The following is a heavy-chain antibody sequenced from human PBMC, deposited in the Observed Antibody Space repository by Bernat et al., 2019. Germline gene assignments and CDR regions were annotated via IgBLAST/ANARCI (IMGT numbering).Heavy chain of an antibody. Sequence: QVQLVQSGAEVKKPGASVKVSCKASGYTFTSYDINWVRQATGQGLEWMGWMNPNSGNTGYEQKYQGRVTMTRNTSISTVYMELSSLRSEDTAEYYGARARYGSSSRNAFDIWGQGTMVTVSS. CDR2: MNPNSGNT. V-gene: IGHV1-8*01. CDR1: GYTFTSYD. D-gene: IGHD2-2*01. CDR3: ARARYGSSSRNAFDI. J-gene: IGHJ3*02.